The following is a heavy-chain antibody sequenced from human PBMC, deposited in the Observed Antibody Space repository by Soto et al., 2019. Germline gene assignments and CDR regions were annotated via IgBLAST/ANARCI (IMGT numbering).Heavy chain of an antibody. CDR1: GFTFSNYG. V-gene: IGHV3-30*18. CDR2: ISYDGSNK. D-gene: IGHD6-13*01. J-gene: IGHJ6*03. Sequence: GGSLRLSCAASGFTFSNYGMHWIRQAQGKGLEWVAVISYDGSNKYYADSVKGRFTISRDNSKNTLYLQMNSLRAEDTAVYYCAKDKEGSSWYYYYYYMDVWGKGTTVTVSS. CDR3: AKDKEGSSWYYYYYYMDV.